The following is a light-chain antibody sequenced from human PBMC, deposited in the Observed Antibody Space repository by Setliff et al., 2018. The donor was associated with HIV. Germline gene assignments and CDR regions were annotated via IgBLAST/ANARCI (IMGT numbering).Light chain of an antibody. Sequence: QSVLTQPPPASGTPGQRVTISCSGSSSNIGSNTVNWYQQVPGTAPKLLIYKNNQRPSGVPDRFSGSKPGTSASLAISGLQSEDEADYYCAAWDDSLSVLVFGTGTKVTVL. CDR1: SSNIGSNT. CDR2: KNN. CDR3: AAWDDSLSVLV. J-gene: IGLJ1*01. V-gene: IGLV1-44*01.